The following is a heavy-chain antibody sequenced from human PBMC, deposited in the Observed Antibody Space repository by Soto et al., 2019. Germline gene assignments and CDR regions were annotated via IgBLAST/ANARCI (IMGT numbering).Heavy chain of an antibody. CDR2: IYYSGST. Sequence: QLQLQESGPGLVKPSETLSLTCTVSGGSISSSSYYWGWIRQPPGKGLEWIGSIYYSGSTYYNPSLKSRVNISVDTSKNPCSLKLSSVTAADTAVYYCARHSIVATTYYFDYWGQGTLVTVSS. V-gene: IGHV4-39*01. CDR3: ARHSIVATTYYFDY. CDR1: GGSISSSSYY. J-gene: IGHJ4*02. D-gene: IGHD5-12*01.